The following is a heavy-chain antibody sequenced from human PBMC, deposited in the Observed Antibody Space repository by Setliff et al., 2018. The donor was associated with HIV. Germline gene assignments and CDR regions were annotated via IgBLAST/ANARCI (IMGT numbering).Heavy chain of an antibody. CDR3: ARDLXXPGYFDY. D-gene: IGHD3-10*01. Sequence: ASETLSLTCAVSGGSISSSNWWSXGRQPPGKGLEWIGEIYHSGSTNYNPSLKSRVTISVDKSKNQFSLKLSSVTAADTAVYYCARDLXXPGYFDYWGQGTLVTVSS. CDR1: GGSISSSNW. V-gene: IGHV4-4*02. J-gene: IGHJ4*02. CDR2: IYHSGST.